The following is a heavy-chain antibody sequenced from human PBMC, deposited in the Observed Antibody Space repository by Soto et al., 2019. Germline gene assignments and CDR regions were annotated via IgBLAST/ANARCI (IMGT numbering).Heavy chain of an antibody. CDR2: ISSSVSTI. CDR3: ADGRLCDY. D-gene: IGHD2-15*01. CDR1: GFSFNTYE. J-gene: IGHJ4*02. Sequence: EVQLVESGGGLVQPGGSLRLYCAASGFSFNTYEMNWVRKAPGKGLEWFSYISSSVSTIYYADSVQGRFTVSIDNVKNLLYLQMNSLIAEAPAVYYCADGRLCDYWGQGTQVPVSS. V-gene: IGHV3-48*03.